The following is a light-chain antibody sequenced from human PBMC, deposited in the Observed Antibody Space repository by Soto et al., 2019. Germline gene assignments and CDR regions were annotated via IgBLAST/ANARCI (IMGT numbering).Light chain of an antibody. Sequence: QSVLTQPPSVSGAPGQRVTISCTGRSSKIGAGYDVHWYQQLPGTAPKLLIYGNSNRPSGVPDRFSGSKSGTSASLAITGLQAEDEADYYCQSYDSSLSGWVFGGVTKLTVL. V-gene: IGLV1-40*01. CDR2: GNS. J-gene: IGLJ3*02. CDR1: SSKIGAGYD. CDR3: QSYDSSLSGWV.